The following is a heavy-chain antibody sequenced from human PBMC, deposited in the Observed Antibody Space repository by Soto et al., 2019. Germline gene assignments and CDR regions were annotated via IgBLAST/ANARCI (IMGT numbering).Heavy chain of an antibody. D-gene: IGHD1-26*01. Sequence: SETLSLTCAVSGYSISSGYYWGWIRQPSGTGLEWIGSIYHSGSTYYNPSLKSRVTISVDTSKNQFSLKLSSVTAADTAVYYCAREVRQLRYYGMDVWGQGTTVTVSS. J-gene: IGHJ6*02. V-gene: IGHV4-38-2*02. CDR1: GYSISSGYY. CDR2: IYHSGST. CDR3: AREVRQLRYYGMDV.